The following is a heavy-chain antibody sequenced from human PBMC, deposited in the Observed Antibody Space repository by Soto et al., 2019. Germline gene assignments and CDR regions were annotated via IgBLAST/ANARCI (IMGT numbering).Heavy chain of an antibody. J-gene: IGHJ6*03. V-gene: IGHV4-39*07. Sequence: SETLSLTCTVSGGSISSNNYYWGWIRQPPGKGLEWIGSIYYSGSTYYNPSLKSRVTISVDTSKNQFSLKLSSVTAADMAVYYCARGGVGGDPSYYYYYYMDVWGKGTTVTVSS. CDR3: ARGGVGGDPSYYYYYYMDV. D-gene: IGHD3-16*01. CDR2: IYYSGST. CDR1: GGSISSNNYY.